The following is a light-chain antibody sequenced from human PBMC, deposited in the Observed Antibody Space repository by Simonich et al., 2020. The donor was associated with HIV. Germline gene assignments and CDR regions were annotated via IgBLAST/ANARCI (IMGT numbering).Light chain of an antibody. V-gene: IGLV3-1*01. CDR2: QTS. J-gene: IGLJ3*02. Sequence: SYELTQPPSVSVSPGQTASITCFGDKLGDKYACWYQQKPGQSPVLVIHQTSRRPSVIPGRFPGSNSGNTATLTISGTQAMDEADYYCQAWDSTQGVFGGGTKLTVL. CDR1: KLGDKY. CDR3: QAWDSTQGV.